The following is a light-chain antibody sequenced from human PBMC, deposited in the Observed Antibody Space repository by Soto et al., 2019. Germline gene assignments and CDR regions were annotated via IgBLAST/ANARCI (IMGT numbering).Light chain of an antibody. CDR3: SSSTSTNTLL. CDR1: SSDIGGYNY. Sequence: QSALPQPASVSASPGQTINISCTGSSSDIGGYNYISWYQQHPGKAPKILIYEVTHRPSGISDRFSGSKSSNRASLTISGIPAEDEAEDYCSSSTSTNTLLFGGGTKLTV. J-gene: IGLJ3*02. CDR2: EVT. V-gene: IGLV2-14*01.